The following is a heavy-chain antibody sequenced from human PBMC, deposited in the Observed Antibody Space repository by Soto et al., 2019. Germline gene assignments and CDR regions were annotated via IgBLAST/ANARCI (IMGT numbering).Heavy chain of an antibody. D-gene: IGHD1-1*01. CDR3: VKSGDNYNALDY. CDR1: GVTLSDHD. CDR2: SSNSGSFT. V-gene: IGHV3-11*06. Sequence: XGSLRLSCTASGVTLSDHDMSWIRQAPGKGLEWIGYSSNSGSFTRYADSVKGRFSISRDNAKNSLYLQINSPRGDDTAIYYCVKSGDNYNALDYWGQGTPVTVSS. J-gene: IGHJ4*02.